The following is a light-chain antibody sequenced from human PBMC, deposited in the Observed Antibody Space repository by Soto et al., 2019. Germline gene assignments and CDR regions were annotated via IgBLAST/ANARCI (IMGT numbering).Light chain of an antibody. Sequence: DVQMTQSPSSLSASVGDRVTITCRASQSVSIYLNWYQQKPGKAPNLLISAASSLQNGVPSRFRGSGSGTDFTLTISGLQREDFAKYYCQQSYSNPPWTFGQGTKVDIK. CDR1: QSVSIY. CDR3: QQSYSNPPWT. V-gene: IGKV1-39*01. J-gene: IGKJ1*01. CDR2: AAS.